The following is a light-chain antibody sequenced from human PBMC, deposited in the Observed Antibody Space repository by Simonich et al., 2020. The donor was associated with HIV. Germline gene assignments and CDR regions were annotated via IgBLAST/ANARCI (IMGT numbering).Light chain of an antibody. V-gene: IGKV4-1*01. J-gene: IGKJ1*01. CDR1: QRVFYSSNNKNY. CDR2: CAS. CDR3: QQYYSTPWT. Sequence: DIVMTQSPDSLSVSLGERATIHCKSTQRVFYSSNNKNYLPWYQQKPGQPPKLLISCASTRESGVPERFSGSGSGTDFTLTISSLQAEDVAVYYCQQYYSTPWTFGQGTKVEIK.